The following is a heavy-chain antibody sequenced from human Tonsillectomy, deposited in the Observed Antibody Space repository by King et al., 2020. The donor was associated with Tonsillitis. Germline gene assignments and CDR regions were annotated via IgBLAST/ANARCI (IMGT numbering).Heavy chain of an antibody. CDR2: ISYDGSNK. CDR1: GFTFSSYT. D-gene: IGHD3-10*01. V-gene: IGHV3-30*04. J-gene: IGHJ6*02. CDR3: ARALNLPALLWFGSDYYYGMDV. Sequence: VQLVESGGGVVHPGRSLRLSCVASGFTFSSYTIHWVRQAPGKGLEWVAVISYDGSNKYLADSVKGRFTISRDNSKNTLNLQMNSLRVEDTPVYYYARALNLPALLWFGSDYYYGMDVWGQGTTVTVSS.